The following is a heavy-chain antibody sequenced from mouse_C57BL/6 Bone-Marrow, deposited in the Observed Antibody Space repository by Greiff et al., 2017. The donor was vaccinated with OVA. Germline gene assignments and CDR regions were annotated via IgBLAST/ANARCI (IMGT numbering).Heavy chain of an antibody. J-gene: IGHJ1*03. CDR3: SRGYWGV. CDR2: LNPRRGDT. CDR1: GYTVTSDG. Sequence: VQLQQSGAELARPGASVKLSCKASGYTVTSDGLRWVKQRTGQGLEWIGELNPRRGDTDYSETFQGKATLTADKSSSTAYMELRSLTSEDTAVYFCSRGYWGVWGKGTTVTVSS. V-gene: IGHV1-81*01.